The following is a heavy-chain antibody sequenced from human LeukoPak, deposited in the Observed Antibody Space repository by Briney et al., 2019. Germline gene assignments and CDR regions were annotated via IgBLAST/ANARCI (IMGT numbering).Heavy chain of an antibody. CDR2: IYSGGST. D-gene: IGHD5-18*01. Sequence: PGGSLRLSCAASGFTFSSYSMNWVRQAPGKGLKWVSVIYSGGSTYYADSVKGRFTISRDNSKNTLYLQMNSLRAEDTAVYYCARWVDTAMAVDYWGQGTLVTVSS. CDR1: GFTFSSYS. J-gene: IGHJ4*02. V-gene: IGHV3-66*01. CDR3: ARWVDTAMAVDY.